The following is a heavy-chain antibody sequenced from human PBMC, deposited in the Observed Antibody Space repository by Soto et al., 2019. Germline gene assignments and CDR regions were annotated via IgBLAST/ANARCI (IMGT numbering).Heavy chain of an antibody. J-gene: IGHJ4*02. Sequence: GASVKVSCKASGGTFSSYAISWVRQAPGQGLEWMGGIIPIFGTANYAQKFQGRVTITADESTSTAYMELSSLRSEDTAVDYCARVSASGLGATTLHTPFDYWGQGTLVTVSS. D-gene: IGHD1-26*01. V-gene: IGHV1-69*13. CDR1: GGTFSSYA. CDR2: IIPIFGTA. CDR3: ARVSASGLGATTLHTPFDY.